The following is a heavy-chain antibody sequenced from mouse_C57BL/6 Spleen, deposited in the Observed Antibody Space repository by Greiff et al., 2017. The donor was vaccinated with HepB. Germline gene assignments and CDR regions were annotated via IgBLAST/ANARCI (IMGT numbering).Heavy chain of an antibody. J-gene: IGHJ4*01. V-gene: IGHV1-59*01. CDR1: GYTFTSYW. Sequence: QVQLQQSGAELVRPGTSVKLSCKASGYTFTSYWMHWVKQRPGQGLEWIGVIDPSDSYTNYNQKFKGKATLTVDTSSSTAYMQLSSLTSEDSAVYYCARDGYYGKEDYYAMDYWGQGTSVTVSS. CDR2: IDPSDSYT. D-gene: IGHD2-1*01. CDR3: ARDGYYGKEDYYAMDY.